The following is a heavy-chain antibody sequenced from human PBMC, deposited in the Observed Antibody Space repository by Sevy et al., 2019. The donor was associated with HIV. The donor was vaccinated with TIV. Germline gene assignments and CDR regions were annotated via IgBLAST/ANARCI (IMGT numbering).Heavy chain of an antibody. CDR3: ARQGRMVRGVGVASFDI. CDR2: IYYSGST. CDR1: GGSISSSSYY. D-gene: IGHD3-10*01. Sequence: SETLSLTCTVSGGSISSSSYYWGWIRQPPGKGLEWIGSIYYSGSTYYNPSLKSRVTISVDTSKNQFSLKLSSVTAADTAVYYCARQGRMVRGVGVASFDIWGQGTMVTVSS. V-gene: IGHV4-39*01. J-gene: IGHJ3*02.